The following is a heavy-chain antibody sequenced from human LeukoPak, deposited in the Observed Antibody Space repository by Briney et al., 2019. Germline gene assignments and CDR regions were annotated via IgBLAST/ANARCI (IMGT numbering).Heavy chain of an antibody. D-gene: IGHD6-19*01. CDR1: GFTFSSYA. Sequence: PGGSLRLSCAASGFTFSSYAMSWVRQAPGKGLEWVSAISGSGGSTYYADSVKGRFTISRDNSKNTLYLQMNSLRAEDTAVYYCATSGSSGSVDYYYMDVWGNGTTVTVSS. CDR3: ATSGSSGSVDYYYMDV. V-gene: IGHV3-23*01. J-gene: IGHJ6*03. CDR2: ISGSGGST.